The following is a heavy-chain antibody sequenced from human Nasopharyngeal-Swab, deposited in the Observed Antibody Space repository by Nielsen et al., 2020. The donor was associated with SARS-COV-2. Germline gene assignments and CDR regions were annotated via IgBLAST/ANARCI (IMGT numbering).Heavy chain of an antibody. Sequence: KVSCKGSGYSFTSYWIGWVRQMPGKGLEWMGIIYPGDSDTRYSPSFQGQVTISADKSISTAYLQWSSLKASDTAMYYCARQRPGGWYPTGAFDIWGQGTMVTVSS. CDR1: GYSFTSYW. V-gene: IGHV5-51*01. CDR3: ARQRPGGWYPTGAFDI. CDR2: IYPGDSDT. D-gene: IGHD6-19*01. J-gene: IGHJ3*02.